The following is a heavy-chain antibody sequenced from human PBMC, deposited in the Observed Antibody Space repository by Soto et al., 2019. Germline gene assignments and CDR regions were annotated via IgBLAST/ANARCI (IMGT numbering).Heavy chain of an antibody. V-gene: IGHV3-33*01. D-gene: IGHD2-2*01. Sequence: QVQLVESGGGMVQPGRSLRLSCAASGFTFSAYGMHWVRQAPGEGLEWVAVIWYDGGSEYYADSVEGRFTVSRDNAKNTVYLHMDTLRGDDTAVYYCARAHGPSLGSCLDLWGQGTLVTVSA. CDR2: IWYDGGSE. CDR1: GFTFSAYG. CDR3: ARAHGPSLGSCLDL. J-gene: IGHJ5*02.